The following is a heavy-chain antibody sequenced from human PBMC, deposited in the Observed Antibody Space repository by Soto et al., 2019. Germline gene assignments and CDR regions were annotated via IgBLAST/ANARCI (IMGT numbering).Heavy chain of an antibody. D-gene: IGHD3-3*01. CDR3: ARELVGGNLRFLEWLLYDYYDYGMDV. CDR1: GFTFSSYA. V-gene: IGHV3-30-3*01. CDR2: ISYDGSNK. J-gene: IGHJ6*02. Sequence: QVQLVESGGGVVQPGRSLRLSCAASGFTFSSYAMHWVRQAPGKGLEWVAVISYDGSNKYYADSVKGRFTISRDNSKNTLYLQIDSLRAEDTAVYYCARELVGGNLRFLEWLLYDYYDYGMDVWGQGNTVTVSS.